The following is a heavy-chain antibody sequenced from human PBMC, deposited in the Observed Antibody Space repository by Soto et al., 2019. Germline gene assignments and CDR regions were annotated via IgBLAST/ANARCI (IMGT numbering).Heavy chain of an antibody. CDR3: ARLEGLATISYYFDY. CDR1: GGSVSSSNYY. CDR2: IYYSGSA. J-gene: IGHJ4*02. V-gene: IGHV4-39*01. Sequence: SETLSLTCTVSGGSVSSSNYYWGWIRQSPGKGLEWIGSIYYSGSAYYNPSLESRVTISVDKSKNQFSLKVISVTAADTAVYYCARLEGLATISYYFDYWGQGTLVTVSS. D-gene: IGHD3-9*01.